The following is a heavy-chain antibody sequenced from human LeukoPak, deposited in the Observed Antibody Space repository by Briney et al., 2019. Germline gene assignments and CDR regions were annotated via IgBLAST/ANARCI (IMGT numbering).Heavy chain of an antibody. V-gene: IGHV3-33*01. CDR1: GFTFSSYG. CDR2: IWYDGSNK. J-gene: IGHJ4*02. D-gene: IGHD6-19*01. CDR3: ARDSGLFGSGYPTGFDY. Sequence: GGSLRLSCAASGFTFSSYGMHWVRQAPGKGLEWVAVIWYDGSNKYYADSVKGRFTISRDNSKNTLYLQMNSLRAKDTAVYYCARDSGLFGSGYPTGFDYWGQGTLVTVSS.